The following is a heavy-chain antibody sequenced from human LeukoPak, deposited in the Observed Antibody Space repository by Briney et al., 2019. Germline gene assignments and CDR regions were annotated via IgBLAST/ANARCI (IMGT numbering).Heavy chain of an antibody. Sequence: PSETLSLTCAVYGGSFSGYYWSWIRQPPGKGLEWIGEINHSGSTNYNPSLKSRVTISVDTSKNQFSLKLSSVTAADTAVYYCARGDYYDSSGYAYWGQGTLVTVSS. CDR1: GGSFSGYY. CDR3: ARGDYYDSSGYAY. D-gene: IGHD3-22*01. CDR2: INHSGST. V-gene: IGHV4-34*01. J-gene: IGHJ4*02.